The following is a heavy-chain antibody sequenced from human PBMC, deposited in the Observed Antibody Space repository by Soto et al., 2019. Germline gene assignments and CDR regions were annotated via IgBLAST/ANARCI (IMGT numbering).Heavy chain of an antibody. V-gene: IGHV1-69*08. CDR2: IIPILGIA. CDR1: GGTFSSYT. D-gene: IGHD5-12*01. J-gene: IGHJ4*02. CDR3: ARDREGWLQTSYYFDY. Sequence: QVQLVQSGAEVKKRGSSVKVSCKASGGTFSSYTISWVRQAPGQGLEWMGRIIPILGIANYAQKFQGRVTITADKSTSTAYMELSSLRSEDTAVYYCARDREGWLQTSYYFDYWGQGTLVTVSS.